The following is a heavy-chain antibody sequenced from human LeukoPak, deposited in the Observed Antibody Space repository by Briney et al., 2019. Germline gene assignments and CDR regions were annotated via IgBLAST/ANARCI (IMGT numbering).Heavy chain of an antibody. CDR3: ARGNYYDSSGYYSAFDY. J-gene: IGHJ4*02. CDR2: INPSGGGST. D-gene: IGHD3-22*01. Sequence: ASVKVSCKASGYTFTSYGISWVRQAAGQGLEWMGIINPSGGGSTSYAQKFQGRVTMTRDTSTSTVYLELSSLRSEDTAVYYCARGNYYDSSGYYSAFDYWGQGTLATVSS. CDR1: GYTFTSYG. V-gene: IGHV1-46*01.